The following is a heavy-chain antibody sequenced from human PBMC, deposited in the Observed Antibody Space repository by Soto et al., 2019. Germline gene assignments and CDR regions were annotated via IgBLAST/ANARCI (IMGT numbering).Heavy chain of an antibody. CDR2: ISRDGGTK. Sequence: QVQLVESGGGVVQPGRSLRLSCAVSGFTDSTYGMHWVRQAPGKGLEWVAVISRDGGTKYYADSVKGRFTISRDNSRNTLFLEMNSLRGDDMAVYYCTGEVASGYWGQGTRVTVSS. D-gene: IGHD2-8*02. CDR1: GFTDSTYG. J-gene: IGHJ4*02. V-gene: IGHV3-30*03. CDR3: TGEVASGY.